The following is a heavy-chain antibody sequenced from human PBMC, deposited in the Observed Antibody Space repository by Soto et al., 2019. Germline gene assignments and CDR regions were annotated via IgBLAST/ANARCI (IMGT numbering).Heavy chain of an antibody. CDR2: VHYTGST. D-gene: IGHD3-22*01. V-gene: IGHV4-59*01. CDR3: ARGYYDSNGQSNTFDI. CDR1: GASIRSSY. Sequence: SETLSLTCTVSGASIRSSYWSWIRQSPGKGLEWIGFVHYTGSTNYNPSLKGRVTISVDTSKNQFSLRLTSVTAADTAVYYCARGYYDSNGQSNTFDIWGQGXMVTV. J-gene: IGHJ3*02.